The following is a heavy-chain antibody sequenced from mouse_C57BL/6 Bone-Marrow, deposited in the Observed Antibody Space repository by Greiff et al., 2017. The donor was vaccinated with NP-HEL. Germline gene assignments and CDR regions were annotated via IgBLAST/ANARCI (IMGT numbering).Heavy chain of an antibody. Sequence: EVKLQESGGGLVKPGGSLKLSCAASGFTFSSYAMSWVRQTPEKRLEWVATISAGGSYTYYPDNVQGRFTITRDNAKNKQYLQMSHLKSEDTDMYCCARRRKVGYYGSSDARDYWGQGTSLTVSS. V-gene: IGHV5-4*03. CDR2: ISAGGSYT. D-gene: IGHD1-1*01. CDR1: GFTFSSYA. J-gene: IGHJ4*01. CDR3: ARRRKVGYYGSSDARDY.